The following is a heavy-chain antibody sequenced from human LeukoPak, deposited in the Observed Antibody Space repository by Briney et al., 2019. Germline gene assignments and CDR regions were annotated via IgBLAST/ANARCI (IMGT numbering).Heavy chain of an antibody. V-gene: IGHV3-30*03. D-gene: IGHD3-10*01. Sequence: GGSLRLSCAASGFTFSSYGMHWVRQAPGKGLEWVAVISYDGSNKYYADSVKGRFTISRDNAKNSLFLQMDSLRAEDTAVYYCARGRPDYFGSGTYYPYFYGLDVWGQGTTVTVSS. CDR3: ARGRPDYFGSGTYYPYFYGLDV. J-gene: IGHJ6*02. CDR2: ISYDGSNK. CDR1: GFTFSSYG.